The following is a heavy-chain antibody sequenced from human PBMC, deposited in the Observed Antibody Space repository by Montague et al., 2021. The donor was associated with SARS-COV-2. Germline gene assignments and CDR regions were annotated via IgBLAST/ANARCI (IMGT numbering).Heavy chain of an antibody. V-gene: IGHV3-30-3*01. CDR3: ARWAIAVVPAAPSRAFDI. CDR1: GFTFSSYA. Sequence: SLRLSCAASGFTFSSYAMHWVRQAPGKGLEWVAVISYDGSNKYYADSVKGRFTISRDNPKNTLYLQMNSLRAEDTAVYYCARWAIAVVPAAPSRAFDIWAKGQWSPSLQ. D-gene: IGHD2-2*01. J-gene: IGHJ3*02. CDR2: ISYDGSNK.